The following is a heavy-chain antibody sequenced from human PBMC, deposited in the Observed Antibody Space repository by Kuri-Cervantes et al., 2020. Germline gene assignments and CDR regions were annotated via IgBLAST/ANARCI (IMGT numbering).Heavy chain of an antibody. J-gene: IGHJ6*02. CDR2: IYHSGST. CDR1: GGSISSGGYS. V-gene: IGHV4-30-2*02. CDR3: AGYSSGWRYYYYGMDV. D-gene: IGHD6-19*01. Sequence: LRLSCAVSGGSISSGGYSWSWIRQPPGKGLEWIGYIYHSGSTYYNPSLKSRVTISVDTSKNQFSLKLSSVTAADTAVYYCAGYSSGWRYYYYGMDVWGQGTTVTVSS.